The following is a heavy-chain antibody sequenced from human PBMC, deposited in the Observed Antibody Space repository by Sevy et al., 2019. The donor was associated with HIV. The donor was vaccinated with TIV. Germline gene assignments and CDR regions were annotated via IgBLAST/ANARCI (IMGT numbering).Heavy chain of an antibody. J-gene: IGHJ4*01. CDR3: ARGYYYDSSGFYAGEYCDY. D-gene: IGHD3-22*01. CDR1: GYSFANHG. Sequence: ASVKVSCKTSGYSFANHGLNWVRQAPGHGLEWLGWISPFNGNTHSAQKFRGRVSMTADTSTSTAYMELRSLRPDDTAVYYCARGYYYDSSGFYAGEYCDYWGHGTQVTVSS. CDR2: ISPFNGNT. V-gene: IGHV1-18*04.